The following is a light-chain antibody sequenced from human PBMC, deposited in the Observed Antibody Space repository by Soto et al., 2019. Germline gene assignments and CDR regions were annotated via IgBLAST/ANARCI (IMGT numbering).Light chain of an antibody. Sequence: IWITPSPCLVYASPGDSVTISCLMSQGISSYLAWYQQKPGKAPKLLIYAASTLESGVPSRFSATVSGTEFSLTITSLQPEDFATYYCQQLFDSPITFGQGTRLEIK. J-gene: IGKJ5*01. CDR2: AAS. CDR1: QGISSY. V-gene: IGKV1D-8*02. CDR3: QQLFDSPIT.